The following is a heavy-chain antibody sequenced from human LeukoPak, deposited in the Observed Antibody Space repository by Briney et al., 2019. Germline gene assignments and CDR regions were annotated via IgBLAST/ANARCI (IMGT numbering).Heavy chain of an antibody. CDR2: INDSGRI. CDR1: GGSFSNYY. D-gene: IGHD1-7*01. V-gene: IGHV4-34*01. Sequence: SETLSLTCAVYGGSFSNYYWSWIRQPPGKGLEWIGEINDSGRINYNPSLLSRVTVSVDPSKNQLSLSLTSVTATDTAVYYCARRWNYGRNYYIDVWGKGATVSVSS. J-gene: IGHJ6*03. CDR3: ARRWNYGRNYYIDV.